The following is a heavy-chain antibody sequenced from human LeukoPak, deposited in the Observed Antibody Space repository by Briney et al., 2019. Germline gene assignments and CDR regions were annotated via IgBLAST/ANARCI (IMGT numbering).Heavy chain of an antibody. D-gene: IGHD3-22*01. CDR1: GFTFSSYA. J-gene: IGHJ3*02. CDR2: ISSNGGST. V-gene: IGHV3-64D*09. CDR3: VKCSSGYYIDPFDI. Sequence: GGSLRLSCSAPGFTFSSYAMHWFRQAPGKGLEYVSAISSNGGSTYYADSVKGRFTISRDNSKNTLYLQMSSLRAEDTAVYYCVKCSSGYYIDPFDIWGQGTMATVSS.